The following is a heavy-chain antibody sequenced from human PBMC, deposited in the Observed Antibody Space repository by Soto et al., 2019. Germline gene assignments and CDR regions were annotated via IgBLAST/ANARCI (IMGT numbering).Heavy chain of an antibody. J-gene: IGHJ6*02. CDR2: ISAYNGNT. Sequence: ASVKVSCKASGYTFTSYGISWVRQARGQVLEWMGWISAYNGNTNYAQKLQGRVTMTTDTSTSTAYMELRSLRSDDTAVYYCARDLFSSSKINDYYYYYGMDVWGQGTTVTVSS. V-gene: IGHV1-18*01. CDR3: ARDLFSSSKINDYYYYYGMDV. CDR1: GYTFTSYG. D-gene: IGHD6-6*01.